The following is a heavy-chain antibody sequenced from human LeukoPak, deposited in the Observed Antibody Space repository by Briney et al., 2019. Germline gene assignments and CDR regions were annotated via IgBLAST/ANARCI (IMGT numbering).Heavy chain of an antibody. D-gene: IGHD3-22*01. V-gene: IGHV3-23*01. Sequence: GGSLRLSCAASGFTFSIYGMSWVRQAPGRGLERVSAMSGSGGSTYYADSVKGRFTISRDNSKNTLYLQMNSLRAEDTAVYYCAKDGYYDSSAYYYVRYFDLWGRGTLVTVSS. CDR2: MSGSGGST. CDR1: GFTFSIYG. J-gene: IGHJ2*01. CDR3: AKDGYYDSSAYYYVRYFDL.